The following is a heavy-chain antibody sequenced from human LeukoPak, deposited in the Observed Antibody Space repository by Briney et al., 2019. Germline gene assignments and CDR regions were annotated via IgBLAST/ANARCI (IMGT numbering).Heavy chain of an antibody. D-gene: IGHD1-26*01. CDR1: AASITSNY. CDR2: FSLTGNT. Sequence: SETLSLTCIVSAASITSNYWGYIRQPPGKGLEWIGYFSLTGNTDYNPSLKSRVTISTDTSKNQFSLKLSSVTAADTAVYYCARRGSGPAIDYWGQGTLVTVSS. V-gene: IGHV4-4*09. J-gene: IGHJ4*02. CDR3: ARRGSGPAIDY.